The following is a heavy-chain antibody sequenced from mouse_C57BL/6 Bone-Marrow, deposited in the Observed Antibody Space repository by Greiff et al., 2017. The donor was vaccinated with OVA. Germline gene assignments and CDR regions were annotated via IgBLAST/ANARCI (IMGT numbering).Heavy chain of an antibody. J-gene: IGHJ4*01. CDR1: GYTFTSYG. CDR2: IYPRSGNT. CDR3: GGKRRETGAMDY. Sequence: VQLQQSGAELARPGPSLKLSCKASGYTFTSYGISWVKQRTGQGLEWIGEIYPRSGNTYYNEKFKGKATLTADKSSSTAYMELRSLTSEDSAVYFCGGKRRETGAMDYWGQGTSVTVSS. V-gene: IGHV1-81*01.